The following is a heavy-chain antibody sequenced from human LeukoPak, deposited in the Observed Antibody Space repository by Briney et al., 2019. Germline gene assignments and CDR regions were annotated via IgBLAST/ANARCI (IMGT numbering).Heavy chain of an antibody. CDR2: IIPIFGIA. Sequence: ASVKVSCKASGGTFISYAISWVRQAPGQGLEWMGGIIPIFGIANYAQKFQGRVTITADKSTSTAYMELSSLRSEDTAVYYCARVGGGGIAAAGIDYWGQGTLVTVSS. J-gene: IGHJ4*02. D-gene: IGHD6-13*01. CDR1: GGTFISYA. V-gene: IGHV1-69*17. CDR3: ARVGGGGIAAAGIDY.